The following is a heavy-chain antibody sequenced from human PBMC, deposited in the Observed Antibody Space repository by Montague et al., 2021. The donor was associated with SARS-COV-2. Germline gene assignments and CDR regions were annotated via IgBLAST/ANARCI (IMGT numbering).Heavy chain of an antibody. V-gene: IGHV3-48*03. D-gene: IGHD3-10*01. J-gene: IGHJ4*02. CDR2: ISSSDSTI. CDR3: ARQASGSYWYYFDY. Sequence: SLRLSCAASGFTFSSYEMNWVRQAPGKGLEWVSYISSSDSTIYYADSVKGRFSISRDNAKNSLYLQTNSLRAEDTAVYYCARQASGSYWYYFDYWGQGTLVTVSS. CDR1: GFTFSSYE.